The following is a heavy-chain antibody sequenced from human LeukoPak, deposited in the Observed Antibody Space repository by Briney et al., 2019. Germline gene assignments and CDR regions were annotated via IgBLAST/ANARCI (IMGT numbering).Heavy chain of an antibody. CDR1: GFTFSSYA. CDR2: ISGSGGST. J-gene: IGHJ4*02. D-gene: IGHD6-6*01. Sequence: GGSLRLSCAASGFTFSSYAMSWVRQAPGKGLEWVSSISGSGGSTYYADSVKGRFTISRDNSKNTLYLQMNSLRAEDTAVYYCARHLSIAARPDFDYWGQGSLVTVSS. CDR3: ARHLSIAARPDFDY. V-gene: IGHV3-23*01.